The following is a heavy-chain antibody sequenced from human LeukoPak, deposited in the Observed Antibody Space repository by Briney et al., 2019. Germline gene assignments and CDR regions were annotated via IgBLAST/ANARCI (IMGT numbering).Heavy chain of an antibody. CDR2: IYYTGTP. Sequence: PSETLSLTCTVSGGSISSYYGSWIRQSPGKGLEWIANIYYTGTPYYNPSLQSRVTISVDMSKNQFSLKLSTVSAADTAVCYCARVKATVTSFDIWGQGTMVTVSS. D-gene: IGHD2/OR15-2a*01. CDR1: GGSISSYY. V-gene: IGHV4-59*01. CDR3: ARVKATVTSFDI. J-gene: IGHJ3*02.